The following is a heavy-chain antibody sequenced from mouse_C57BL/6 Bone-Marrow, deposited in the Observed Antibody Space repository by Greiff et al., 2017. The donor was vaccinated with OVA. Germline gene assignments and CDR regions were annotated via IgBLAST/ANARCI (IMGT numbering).Heavy chain of an antibody. V-gene: IGHV1-76*01. CDR1: GYTFTDYY. D-gene: IGHD2-4*01. Sequence: QVQLQQSGAELVRPGASVKLSCKASGYTFTDYYINWVKQRPGQGLEWIARIYPGSGNTYYNEKFKGKATLTADKSSSTAYMQLNSLTSEDSAVYFCARWCDYDGYFDYWGQGTTLTVSS. J-gene: IGHJ2*01. CDR2: IYPGSGNT. CDR3: ARWCDYDGYFDY.